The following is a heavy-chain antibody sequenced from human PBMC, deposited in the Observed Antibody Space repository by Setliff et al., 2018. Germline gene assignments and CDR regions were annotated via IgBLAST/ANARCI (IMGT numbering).Heavy chain of an antibody. CDR1: GFTFSNAW. J-gene: IGHJ3*01. V-gene: IGHV3-15*01. Sequence: GGSLRLSCVASGFTFSNAWMSWVRQAPGKGLEWVGRIKFISQGGTTDYAAPVEDRFTISRDDSKNTLYLQMNDLKTEYTAVYFCTTDPVGNSGFDVWGQGTMVTVSS. D-gene: IGHD5-12*01. CDR3: TTDPVGNSGFDV. CDR2: IKFISQGGTT.